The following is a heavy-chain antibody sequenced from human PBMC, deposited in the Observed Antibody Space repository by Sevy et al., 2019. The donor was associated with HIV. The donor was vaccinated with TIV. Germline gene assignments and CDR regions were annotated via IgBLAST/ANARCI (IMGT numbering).Heavy chain of an antibody. Sequence: SETLSLTCTVSGGSISSGGYYWSWIRQHPGKGLEWIGYIYYSGSTYYNPSLKSRVTISVDTSKNQFSLKLSSVTAADTAVYYCARDRFTHYYDSSGYRTGYFDYWGQGTLVTVS. CDR1: GGSISSGGYY. CDR2: IYYSGST. V-gene: IGHV4-31*03. D-gene: IGHD3-22*01. CDR3: ARDRFTHYYDSSGYRTGYFDY. J-gene: IGHJ4*02.